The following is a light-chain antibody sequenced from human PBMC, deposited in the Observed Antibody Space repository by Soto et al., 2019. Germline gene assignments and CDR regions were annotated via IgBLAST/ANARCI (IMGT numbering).Light chain of an antibody. CDR3: KQSDSLHIT. CDR2: AAS. Sequence: DIQMTQSPSSLSASVGDRVTITCRASQDISNYLNWYQQRPGKAPKLLIYAASNLERGVPSRFNGTRSGIHFTLAMTRLQSEEFATYYCKQSDSLHITFGPGTRLEI. CDR1: QDISNY. J-gene: IGKJ5*01. V-gene: IGKV1-33*01.